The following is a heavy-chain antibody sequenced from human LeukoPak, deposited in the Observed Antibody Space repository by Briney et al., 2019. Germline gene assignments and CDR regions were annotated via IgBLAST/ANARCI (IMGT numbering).Heavy chain of an antibody. V-gene: IGHV3-74*01. CDR1: GFTFSNYC. CDR2: INGDGSIT. Sequence: GGSLRLSCAASGFTFSNYCMHWVRQAPGKGLVWVSRINGDGSITTYADSVKGRFTISRDNAKNTLYMQMESLRAEDTAVYYCARSINNAFDIWGQGTMVTVSS. CDR3: ARSINNAFDI. J-gene: IGHJ3*02.